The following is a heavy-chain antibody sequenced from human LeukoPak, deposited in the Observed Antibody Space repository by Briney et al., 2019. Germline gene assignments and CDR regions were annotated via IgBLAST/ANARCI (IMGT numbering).Heavy chain of an antibody. CDR1: GGSISSSSYY. J-gene: IGHJ4*02. CDR3: AREVTVSGSSGFDY. D-gene: IGHD6-19*01. Sequence: SETLSLTCTVSGGSISSSSYYWGWIRQPPGKGLEWIGSIYYSGSTYYNPSLKSRVTISVDTSKNQFSLKVNSVTAADTAVYFCAREVTVSGSSGFDYWSQGTLVTVSS. V-gene: IGHV4-39*07. CDR2: IYYSGST.